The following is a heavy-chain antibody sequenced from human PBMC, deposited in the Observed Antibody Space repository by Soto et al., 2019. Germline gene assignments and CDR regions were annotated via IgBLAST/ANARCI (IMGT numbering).Heavy chain of an antibody. V-gene: IGHV3-11*01. D-gene: IGHD5-12*01. CDR3: ARDRFIVATISYYYYYMDV. CDR2: ISSSGSTI. J-gene: IGHJ6*03. CDR1: GFTFSDYY. Sequence: QVQLVESGGGLVKPGGSLRLSCAASGFTFSDYYMSWIRQAPGKGLEWVSYISSSGSTIYYADSVKGRFTISRDNAKNSLYLQRNSLRAEDTAVYYCARDRFIVATISYYYYYMDVWGKGTTVTVSS.